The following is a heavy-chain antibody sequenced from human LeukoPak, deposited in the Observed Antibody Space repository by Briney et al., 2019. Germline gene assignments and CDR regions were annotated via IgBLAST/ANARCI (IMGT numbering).Heavy chain of an antibody. CDR2: MNLNFGTT. D-gene: IGHD1-14*01. Sequence: ASLRVSCKASGYTFTSYEINWVRQATGQGLEWVGWMNLNFGTTGNAQRFQGRVTLTRNTSISTAYMELSSLTSDDTAVYYCARGSYRFDVWGQGTLVAVSS. CDR1: GYTFTSYE. J-gene: IGHJ5*02. V-gene: IGHV1-8*01. CDR3: ARGSYRFDV.